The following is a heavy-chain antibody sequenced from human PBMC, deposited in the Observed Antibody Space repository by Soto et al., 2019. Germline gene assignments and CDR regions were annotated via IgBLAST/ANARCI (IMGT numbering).Heavy chain of an antibody. Sequence: QVQLVESGGGVVQPGRSLRLSCAASGFTFSSYAMHWVRQAPGKGLEWVAVISYDGSNKYYADSVKGRFTISRDNSKKTLYLQMNSLRAEDTAVYYCASPRNYYSYGMDVWGQGTTVTVSS. CDR1: GFTFSSYA. CDR2: ISYDGSNK. V-gene: IGHV3-30-3*01. CDR3: ASPRNYYSYGMDV. J-gene: IGHJ6*02.